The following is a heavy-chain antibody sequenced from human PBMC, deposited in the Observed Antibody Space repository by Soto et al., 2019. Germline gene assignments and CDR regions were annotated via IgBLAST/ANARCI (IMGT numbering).Heavy chain of an antibody. CDR1: GFTFSNYW. J-gene: IGHJ4*02. V-gene: IGHV3-74*01. Sequence: EVQLVASGGGLVQPGGSLRLSCAASGFTFSNYWMHWVRLTPGKGLVWVSRIKGDGSSTNYADSVNGRFTISRDNAKSTLFLQINSLGAEDTAVYYCTRASLERPNNIDYWGQGTLVTVSS. D-gene: IGHD1-1*01. CDR3: TRASLERPNNIDY. CDR2: IKGDGSST.